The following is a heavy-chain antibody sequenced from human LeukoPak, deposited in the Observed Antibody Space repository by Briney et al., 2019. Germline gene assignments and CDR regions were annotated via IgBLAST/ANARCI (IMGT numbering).Heavy chain of an antibody. CDR2: INHSGST. Sequence: SETLSLTCAVYGWSFSGYYWSWIRQPPGKGLEWIGEINHSGSTNYHTSLKSRVTISVDTSKNQFSLKLSSVTAADTAVYYCARGRRGYYYGMNVWGQGTTVTVSS. J-gene: IGHJ6*02. V-gene: IGHV4-34*01. CDR3: ARGRRGYYYGMNV. CDR1: GWSFSGYY.